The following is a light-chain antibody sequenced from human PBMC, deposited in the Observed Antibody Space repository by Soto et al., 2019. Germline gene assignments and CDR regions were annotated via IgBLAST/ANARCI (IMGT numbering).Light chain of an antibody. J-gene: IGLJ2*01. Sequence: QSALTQPASVSGSPGQSIIISCTGTSSDVGGSNYVSWYQHYPGKAPKLIIYDVSTRPSGVSNRFSGSKSGNTASLTISGLQAEDEADYYCSSYTSSNSVVFGGGTKLTVL. CDR1: SSDVGGSNY. V-gene: IGLV2-14*03. CDR2: DVS. CDR3: SSYTSSNSVV.